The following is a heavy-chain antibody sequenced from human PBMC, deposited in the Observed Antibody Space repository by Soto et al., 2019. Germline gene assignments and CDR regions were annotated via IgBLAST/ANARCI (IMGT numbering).Heavy chain of an antibody. V-gene: IGHV1-69*01. CDR1: GGTFSSYA. CDR3: ARGGRYFDWSYYVAY. D-gene: IGHD3-9*01. J-gene: IGHJ4*02. CDR2: IIPIFGTA. Sequence: QVQLVQSGAEVKKPGSSVKVSCKASGGTFSSYAISWVRQAPGQGLEWMGGIIPIFGTANYAQKFQGRVTITADESTSKAYMELSSLRSEDTAVYYCARGGRYFDWSYYVAYWCQGTLVSVSS.